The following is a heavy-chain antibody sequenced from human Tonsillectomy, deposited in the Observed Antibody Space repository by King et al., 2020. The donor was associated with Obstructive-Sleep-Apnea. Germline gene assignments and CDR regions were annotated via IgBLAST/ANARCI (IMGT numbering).Heavy chain of an antibody. Sequence: VQLQQWGAGLLKPSETLSLTCAVFGGSFSDYYWSWVRQPPGKGLEWIGEINHSGSTNYNPSLKSRVTISVDTSKNQFSLKLNSVTAADTAVYYCARGSGAAAVNWFDPWAQGTLVTVSS. J-gene: IGHJ5*02. CDR2: INHSGST. CDR1: GGSFSDYY. D-gene: IGHD6-13*01. CDR3: ARGSGAAAVNWFDP. V-gene: IGHV4-34*01.